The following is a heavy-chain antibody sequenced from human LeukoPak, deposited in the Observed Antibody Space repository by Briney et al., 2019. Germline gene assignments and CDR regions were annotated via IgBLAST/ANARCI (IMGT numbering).Heavy chain of an antibody. V-gene: IGHV3-23*01. Sequence: GGSLRLSCAASGFTFSSYAMSWVRQAPGKGLEWVSAISGSGGSTYYADSVKGRFTISRDNSKSTLYLQMNSLRAEDTAVYYXXXXQLRSGMDVWGQGTTVTVSS. CDR3: XXXQLRSGMDV. D-gene: IGHD2-2*01. CDR1: GFTFSSYA. J-gene: IGHJ6*02. CDR2: ISGSGGST.